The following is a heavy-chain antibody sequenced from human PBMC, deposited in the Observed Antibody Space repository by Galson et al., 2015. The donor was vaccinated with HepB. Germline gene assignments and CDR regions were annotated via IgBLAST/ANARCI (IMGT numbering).Heavy chain of an antibody. CDR2: ISSSSSTI. CDR1: GFTFSSSS. D-gene: IGHD1-26*01. V-gene: IGHV3-48*02. CDR3: ARDLVVGATGYYYYYGMDV. Sequence: SLRLSCAASGFTFSSSSMNWVRPAPGTGLEWVSYISSSSSTIYYAHSVKGRFTISRDNAKNSLYLQMNSLKDEDTAVYYCARDLVVGATGYYYYYGMDVWGQGTTVTVSS. J-gene: IGHJ6*02.